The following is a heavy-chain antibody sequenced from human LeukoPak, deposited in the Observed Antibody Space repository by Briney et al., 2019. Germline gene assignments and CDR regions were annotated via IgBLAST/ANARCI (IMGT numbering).Heavy chain of an antibody. CDR1: GGSFSGYY. D-gene: IGHD3-22*01. Sequence: SETLSLTCAVYGGSFSGYYWSWIRQPPGKGLEWIGYIYHSGSTYYNPSLKSRVTISVDRSKNQFSLKLSSVTAADTAVYYCARVDYYDSSGKFDYWGQGTLVTVSS. J-gene: IGHJ4*02. CDR3: ARVDYYDSSGKFDY. CDR2: IYHSGST. V-gene: IGHV4-30-2*01.